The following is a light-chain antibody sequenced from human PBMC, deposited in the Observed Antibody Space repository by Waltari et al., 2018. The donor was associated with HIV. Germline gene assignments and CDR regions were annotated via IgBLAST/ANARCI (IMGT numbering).Light chain of an antibody. CDR3: QSYDITLSASVV. CDR2: GNK. CDR1: TSNIGADYD. V-gene: IGLV1-40*01. Sequence: QSVLKQPPSVSGAPGQRVTLSCTGSTSNIGADYDVHWYQQIPGTAPKLLISGNKNRPSGVPDRFSASKSGTSASLTITGLQAEDEADYFCQSYDITLSASVVFGGGTKLTVL. J-gene: IGLJ2*01.